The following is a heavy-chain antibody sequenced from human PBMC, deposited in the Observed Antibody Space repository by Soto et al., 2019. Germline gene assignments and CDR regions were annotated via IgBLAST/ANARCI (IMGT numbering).Heavy chain of an antibody. CDR1: GYTFTSYD. J-gene: IGHJ6*02. V-gene: IGHV1-8*01. Sequence: ASVKVSCKASGYTFTSYDINWVRQATGQGLEWMGWMNPNSGNTGYAQKFQGRVTTTRNTSISTAYMELSSLRSEDTAVYYCARWSTEGVGATAWDYYGMDVWGQGTTVTVSS. CDR2: MNPNSGNT. D-gene: IGHD1-26*01. CDR3: ARWSTEGVGATAWDYYGMDV.